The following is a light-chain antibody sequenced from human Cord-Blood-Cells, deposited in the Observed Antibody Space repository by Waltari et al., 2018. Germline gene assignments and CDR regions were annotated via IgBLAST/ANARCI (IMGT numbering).Light chain of an antibody. J-gene: IGKJ3*01. CDR3: QQYNNWPLT. CDR1: QSVSSN. Sequence: ELVITQSPATLSVSPGERATLSCRASQSVSSNLAWYQQKPGQAPRLLIYGSSTRATGIPARFSGSGSGTEFTLTISSLQSEDFAVYYCQQYNNWPLTFGPGTKVDIK. V-gene: IGKV3-15*01. CDR2: GSS.